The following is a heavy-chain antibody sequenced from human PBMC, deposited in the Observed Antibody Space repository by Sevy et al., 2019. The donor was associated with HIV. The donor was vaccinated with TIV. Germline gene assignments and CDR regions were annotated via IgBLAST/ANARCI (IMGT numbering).Heavy chain of an antibody. V-gene: IGHV3-30-3*01. CDR3: ARVAVSYCTNDCYHRFDY. J-gene: IGHJ4*02. Sequence: GGSLRLSCAVSGFSFSHYAFHWVRQAPGKGLEWLSLISYDGTYKYYADSVMGRFTISRDNSKNTLYLQMNSLRGNDTAVYYCARVAVSYCTNDCYHRFDYWGPGALVTVSS. CDR1: GFSFSHYA. CDR2: ISYDGTYK. D-gene: IGHD2-8*01.